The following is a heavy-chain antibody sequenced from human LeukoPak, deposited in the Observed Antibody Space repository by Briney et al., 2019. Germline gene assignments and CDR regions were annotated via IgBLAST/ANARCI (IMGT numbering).Heavy chain of an antibody. CDR2: FYSGEST. Sequence: SETLSLTCTVFGDSISDSKYFWGWIRQPPGKGLEWIGNFYSGESTYYNPSLKSRVAISEDTSGKQFSLRLGSVTAADTAVYFCARVGSGLDLYYFDYWGQGILVTVSS. CDR3: ARVGSGLDLYYFDY. D-gene: IGHD3-3*01. J-gene: IGHJ4*02. CDR1: GDSISDSKYF. V-gene: IGHV4-39*07.